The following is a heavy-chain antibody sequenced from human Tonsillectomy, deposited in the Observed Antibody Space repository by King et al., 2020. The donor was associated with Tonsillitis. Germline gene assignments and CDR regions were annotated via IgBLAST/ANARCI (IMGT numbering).Heavy chain of an antibody. V-gene: IGHV1-69*12. D-gene: IGHD1-1*01. CDR3: ARDPDDSGHDY. CDR2: ILPIFGST. CDR1: GGTFRRDA. Sequence: QLVQSGAEVKKPGSSVKVSCKASGGTFRRDAISWVRQAPGQGLEWMGGILPIFGSTYYAQRFQGRVSITADESTTTTYMELSSLRSEDTAVYYCARDPDDSGHDYWGQGTLVTVSS. J-gene: IGHJ4*02.